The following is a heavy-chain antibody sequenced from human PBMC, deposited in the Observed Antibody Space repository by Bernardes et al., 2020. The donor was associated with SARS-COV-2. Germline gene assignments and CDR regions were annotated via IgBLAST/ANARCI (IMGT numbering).Heavy chain of an antibody. CDR3: TLYGSGSFDY. J-gene: IGHJ4*02. CDR1: GFTFSSYS. D-gene: IGHD3-10*01. Sequence: GGSLRLSCAASGFTFSSYSMNWVRQAPGKGLEWVSSISSSSSYIYYADSVKGRFTISRDNAKNSLYLQMNSLRAEDTAVYYCTLYGSGSFDYWGQGTLVTVSS. V-gene: IGHV3-21*03. CDR2: ISSSSSYI.